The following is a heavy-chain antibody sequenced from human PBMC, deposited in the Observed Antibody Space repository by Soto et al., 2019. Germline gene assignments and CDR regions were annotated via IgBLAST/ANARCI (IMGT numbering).Heavy chain of an antibody. CDR2: INADGSDR. J-gene: IGHJ4*02. Sequence: EVQLVESGGGVVQPGGSLRLSCAASGFTFEDYALDWVRQSSGKGPEWVSLINADGSDRYYADSVKGRFTISRDNRKDSLYLQMNSLRPEDSAIYYCAKATFYFDSSPYDSWGQGTLVTVTS. CDR1: GFTFEDYA. V-gene: IGHV3-43*02. D-gene: IGHD3-22*01. CDR3: AKATFYFDSSPYDS.